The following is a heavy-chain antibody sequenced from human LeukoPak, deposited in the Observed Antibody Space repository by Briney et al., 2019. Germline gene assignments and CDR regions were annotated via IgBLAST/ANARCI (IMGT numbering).Heavy chain of an antibody. CDR3: ARDETKPAAGLEY. CDR2: VYYSGTT. Sequence: PSETLSLTCTVSGASVSSGSYYWTWIRQPPGKGLEWIGYVYYSGTTNYNPSLKSRVTISIDLSKNQFSLKLSSVTAADTAIYSCARDETKPAAGLEYWGQGALVTVSS. D-gene: IGHD6-13*01. J-gene: IGHJ4*02. V-gene: IGHV4-61*01. CDR1: GASVSSGSYY.